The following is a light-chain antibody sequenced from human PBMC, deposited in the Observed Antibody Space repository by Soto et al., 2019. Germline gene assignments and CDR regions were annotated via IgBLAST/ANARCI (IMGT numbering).Light chain of an antibody. Sequence: DIQMTQSPSSVSASIGDRVTITCRASQDISSLLAWYQQKPGEAPKLLIYGASTLQSGVPSRFSGSGSGTDFTLTISSLQPEDFATYYCQQYNSYSLTFGGGTKVDIK. CDR2: GAS. CDR3: QQYNSYSLT. CDR1: QDISSL. V-gene: IGKV1D-12*01. J-gene: IGKJ4*01.